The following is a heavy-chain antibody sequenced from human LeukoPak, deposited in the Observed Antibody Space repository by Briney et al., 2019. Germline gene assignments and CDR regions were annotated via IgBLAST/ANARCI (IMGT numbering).Heavy chain of an antibody. CDR2: IRSKAYGGTT. D-gene: IGHD6-13*01. J-gene: IGHJ4*02. CDR3: TQGIAAAGSRGYYFDY. V-gene: IGHV3-49*04. CDR1: GFTFSSYS. Sequence: SGGSLRLSCAASGFTFSSYSMNWVRQAPGKGLEWVGFIRSKAYGGTTEYAASVKGRFTISRDDSKSIAYLQMNSLKTEDTAVYYCTQGIAAAGSRGYYFDYWGQGTLVTVSS.